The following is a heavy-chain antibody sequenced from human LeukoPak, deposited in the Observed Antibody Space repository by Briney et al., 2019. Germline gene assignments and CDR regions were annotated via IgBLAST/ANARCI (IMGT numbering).Heavy chain of an antibody. V-gene: IGHV1-46*01. CDR3: ARGGIVGATIYYYYMDV. CDR1: GYTFTGYY. J-gene: IGHJ6*03. Sequence: ASVKVSFKASGYTFTGYYIHWVRQAPGQGLEWMGIINPSGGSTSYAQKFQGRVTMTRDMSTSTVYMELSSLRSEDTAVYYCARGGIVGATIYYYYMDVWGKGTTVTVSS. D-gene: IGHD1-26*01. CDR2: INPSGGST.